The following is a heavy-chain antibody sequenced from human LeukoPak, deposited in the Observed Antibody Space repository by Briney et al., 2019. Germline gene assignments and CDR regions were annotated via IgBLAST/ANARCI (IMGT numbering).Heavy chain of an antibody. CDR1: GYSFTTNW. CDR3: ARLSGWGFYSSRWNGFYLDY. V-gene: IGHV5-51*01. D-gene: IGHD6-13*01. Sequence: GESLKISCKGSGYSFTTNWIGWVRQVPGKGLEWIGIIYPGDSDTAYSPSFQGQVTISADKSTNTAYLQWSSLKASDTAMYYCARLSGWGFYSSRWNGFYLDYWGQGTLVTVSS. CDR2: IYPGDSDT. J-gene: IGHJ4*02.